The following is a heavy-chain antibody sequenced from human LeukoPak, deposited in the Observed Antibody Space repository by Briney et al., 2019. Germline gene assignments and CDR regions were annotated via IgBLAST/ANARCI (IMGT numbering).Heavy chain of an antibody. CDR2: IYYSGST. Sequence: PSETLSLTCTVSGGSISSSSYYWGWIRQPPGKGLEWIGSIYYSGSTYYNPSLKSRVTISVDTSKNQFSLKLSSVTAADTAVYYCAREEDYYDSIFDYWGQGTLVTVSS. J-gene: IGHJ4*02. CDR3: AREEDYYDSIFDY. CDR1: GGSISSSSYY. V-gene: IGHV4-39*07. D-gene: IGHD3-22*01.